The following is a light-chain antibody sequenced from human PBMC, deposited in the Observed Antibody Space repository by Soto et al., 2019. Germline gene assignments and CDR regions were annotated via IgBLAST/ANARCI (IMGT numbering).Light chain of an antibody. J-gene: IGLJ2*01. CDR3: CSYAGSSTVI. Sequence: QSVLTQPASVSGSPGQSITISCTGSRSDVGSYNLVSWYQHHPGKAPKLMIYDVNKRPSGVSNRFSGSKSGNTASLTISGPQPEDEADYYCCSYAGSSTVIFVGGTKVTVL. CDR1: RSDVGSYNL. CDR2: DVN. V-gene: IGLV2-23*02.